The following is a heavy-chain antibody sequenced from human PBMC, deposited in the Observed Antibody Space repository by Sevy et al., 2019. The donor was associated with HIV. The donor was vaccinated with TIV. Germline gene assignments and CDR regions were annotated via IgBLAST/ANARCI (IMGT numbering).Heavy chain of an antibody. Sequence: GGSLRLSCAASGFTFSSYAMSWVRQAPGKGLEWVSAISGSGGSTYYADSVKGRFTISRDNSKNTLYLQMNSRRAEDTAVYYCAKDRRAPIVVVTAIPGYADYWGQGTLVTVSS. J-gene: IGHJ4*02. CDR3: AKDRRAPIVVVTAIPGYADY. CDR1: GFTFSSYA. D-gene: IGHD2-21*02. CDR2: ISGSGGST. V-gene: IGHV3-23*01.